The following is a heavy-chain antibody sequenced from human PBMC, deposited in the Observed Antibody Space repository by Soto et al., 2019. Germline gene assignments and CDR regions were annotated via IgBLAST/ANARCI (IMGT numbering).Heavy chain of an antibody. CDR3: ARDRVFYGMDV. V-gene: IGHV3-30*03. J-gene: IGHJ6*02. CDR1: GFPFWDHS. D-gene: IGHD3-10*01. CDR2: VSHDGRNT. Sequence: GSLEPFCSTPGFPFWDHSLPRVPQAPGKGLEWVAVVSHDGRNTHYADSVKGRFTISRDNSRNTVYLQMNTLRAEDAAVYYCARDRVFYGMDVWGQGTTVTVSS.